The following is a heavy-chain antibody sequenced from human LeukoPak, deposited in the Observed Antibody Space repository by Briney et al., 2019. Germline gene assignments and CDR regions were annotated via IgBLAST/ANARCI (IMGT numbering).Heavy chain of an antibody. CDR1: GFTVSSNY. D-gene: IGHD6-13*01. CDR2: IYSGGST. CDR3: ARVPVDSSSWAFDY. Sequence: GGSLRLSRAASGFTVSSNYMSWVRQAPGKGLEWVSVIYSGGSTYYADSVKGRFTISRDNSKNTLYLQMNSLRAEDTAVYYCARVPVDSSSWAFDYWGQGTLVTVSS. J-gene: IGHJ4*02. V-gene: IGHV3-66*02.